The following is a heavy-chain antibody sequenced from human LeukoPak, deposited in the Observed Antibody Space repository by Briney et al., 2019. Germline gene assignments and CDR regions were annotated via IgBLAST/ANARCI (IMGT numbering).Heavy chain of an antibody. J-gene: IGHJ6*04. CDR1: GGSISSGSYY. Sequence: SQTLSLTCTVSGGSISSGSYYWSWVRQPAGKGLEWIGRIYTSGSTNYNPSLKSRVTISVDTSKNQFSLKLSSVTAADTAVYYCARDRGILDVWGKGTTVTVSS. D-gene: IGHD3-10*01. CDR2: IYTSGST. V-gene: IGHV4-61*02. CDR3: ARDRGILDV.